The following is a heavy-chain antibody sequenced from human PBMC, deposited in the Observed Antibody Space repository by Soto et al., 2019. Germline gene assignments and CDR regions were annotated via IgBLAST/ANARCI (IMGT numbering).Heavy chain of an antibody. V-gene: IGHV3-23*01. CDR3: ARKVAGSI. J-gene: IGHJ4*02. CDR1: GFTVSSFP. CDR2: ISSSGDDS. D-gene: IGHD6-19*01. Sequence: EMHLLESGGGLVQPGGSLRLSCAASGFTVSSFPMTWVRQAPGKGLAWVSSISSSGDDSFYADSVKGRFTISRDSSKNMLFLQLSSLRAEDTAVYYCARKVAGSIWGQGTLVTVSS.